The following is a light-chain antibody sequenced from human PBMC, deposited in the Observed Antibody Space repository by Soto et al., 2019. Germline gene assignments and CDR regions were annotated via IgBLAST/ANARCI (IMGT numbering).Light chain of an antibody. Sequence: ETVLTQSPGTLSLSPGERATLSCRASQTIRSNYFAWYRQTPGQAPRLLLYGASNRATGIADRFSGSGSGTDFTLISSRLEPEDFALYYCQQYGSSPWTFGQGTKVEIK. CDR1: QTIRSNY. V-gene: IGKV3-20*01. CDR2: GAS. CDR3: QQYGSSPWT. J-gene: IGKJ1*01.